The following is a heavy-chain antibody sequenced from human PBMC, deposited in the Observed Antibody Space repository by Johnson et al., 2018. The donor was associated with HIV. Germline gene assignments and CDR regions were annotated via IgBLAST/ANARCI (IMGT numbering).Heavy chain of an antibody. V-gene: IGHV3-11*01. CDR1: GFSFSDHY. CDR3: AKDQSSGRLIDAFDI. J-gene: IGHJ3*02. Sequence: QGQLVESGGGLVKPGGSLRLSCAASGFSFSDHYMSWIRQAPGKGLEWVSYISSSGSTIYYADSVKGRFTISRDNAKNSLYLQMKSLRAEDTAVYYCAKDQSSGRLIDAFDIWGQGTMVTVSS. D-gene: IGHD1-26*01. CDR2: ISSSGSTI.